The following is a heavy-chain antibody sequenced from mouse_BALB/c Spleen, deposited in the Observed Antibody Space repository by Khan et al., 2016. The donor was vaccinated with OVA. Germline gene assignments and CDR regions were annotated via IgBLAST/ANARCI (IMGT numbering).Heavy chain of an antibody. Sequence: QVQLQQSGAELMKPGASVKISCKATGYTFSGYWIEWVKQRPGHGLEWIGEILPGSGSTKYNEKFKGKATLTADTSSNTAYMQLSSLTSEDSAVYYGTRSRYYGSSYFDYWGQGTTLTVSS. V-gene: IGHV1-9*01. CDR2: ILPGSGST. CDR3: TRSRYYGSSYFDY. D-gene: IGHD1-1*01. CDR1: GYTFSGYW. J-gene: IGHJ2*01.